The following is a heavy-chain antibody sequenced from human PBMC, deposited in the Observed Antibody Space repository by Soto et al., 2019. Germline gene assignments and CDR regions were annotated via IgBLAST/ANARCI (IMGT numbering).Heavy chain of an antibody. J-gene: IGHJ3*02. V-gene: IGHV3-7*04. CDR2: IKRDGSEK. Sequence: GGSLRLSCAASGFPFSRYWMSWVRQTPGKGLEWVANIKRDGSEKYYVDFVKGRFTISRDNAKNSLYLQMNSLRDEDTAVYYCARGYSSGWSGAFDIWGQGTMVTVSS. CDR1: GFPFSRYW. CDR3: ARGYSSGWSGAFDI. D-gene: IGHD6-19*01.